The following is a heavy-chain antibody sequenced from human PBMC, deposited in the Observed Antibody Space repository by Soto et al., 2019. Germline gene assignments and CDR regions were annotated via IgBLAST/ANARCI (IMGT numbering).Heavy chain of an antibody. CDR3: TRAIRLSGDAYDI. CDR2: IRTATYGGTT. Sequence: LRLSCTASGFTLRDYPMSWFRQAPGKGLEWVAYIRTATYGGTTEYAASVKDRFTISRDDSESVASLQMNSLKTEDTAVYYCTRAIRLSGDAYDIWGQGTMVTVSS. CDR1: GFTLRDYP. J-gene: IGHJ3*02. D-gene: IGHD3-3*01. V-gene: IGHV3-49*02.